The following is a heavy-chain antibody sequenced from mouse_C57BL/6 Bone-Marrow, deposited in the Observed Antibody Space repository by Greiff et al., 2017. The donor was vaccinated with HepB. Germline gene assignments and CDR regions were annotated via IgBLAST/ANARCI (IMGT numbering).Heavy chain of an antibody. J-gene: IGHJ3*01. Sequence: VQLQQSGPVLVKPGASVKMSCKASGYTFTDYYMNWVKQSHGKSLEWIGVINPYNGGTSYNQKFKGKATLTVDKSSSTAYMELNSLTSEDSAVYYCARWCKAWFAYWGQGTLVTVSA. CDR3: ARWCKAWFAY. CDR2: INPYNGGT. V-gene: IGHV1-19*01. CDR1: GYTFTDYY. D-gene: IGHD1-1*02.